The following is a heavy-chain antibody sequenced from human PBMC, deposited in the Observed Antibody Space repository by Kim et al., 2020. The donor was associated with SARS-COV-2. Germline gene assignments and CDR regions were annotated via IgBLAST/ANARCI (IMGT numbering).Heavy chain of an antibody. Sequence: GGSLRLSCAASGFTFSSYAMHWVRQAPGKGLEWVAVISYDGSNKYYADSVKGRFTISRDNSKNTLYLQMNSLRAEDTAVYYCARMHLARGDRYGMDVWGQGTTVTVSS. D-gene: IGHD3-10*01. CDR3: ARMHLARGDRYGMDV. J-gene: IGHJ6*02. CDR2: ISYDGSNK. CDR1: GFTFSSYA. V-gene: IGHV3-30-3*01.